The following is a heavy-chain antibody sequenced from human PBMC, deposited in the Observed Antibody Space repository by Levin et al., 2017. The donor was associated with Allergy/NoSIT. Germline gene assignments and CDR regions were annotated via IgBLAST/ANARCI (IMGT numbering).Heavy chain of an antibody. V-gene: IGHV3-11*01. J-gene: IGHJ4*02. CDR2: ISPNADIT. CDR1: GFAFNDFH. D-gene: IGHD4-17*01. CDR3: LANYYGDFA. Sequence: MPGGSLRLSCEASGFAFNDFHMNWFRQPPGKGLEWVSYISPNADITYYADSVRGRFTISRDNAKKSLFLQMSGLRAEDTAEYFCLANYYGDFAGGQATLVTVSS.